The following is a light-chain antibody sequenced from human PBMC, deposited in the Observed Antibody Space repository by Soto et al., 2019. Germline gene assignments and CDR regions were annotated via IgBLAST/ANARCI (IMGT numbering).Light chain of an antibody. J-gene: IGLJ7*01. CDR1: SGHSSYA. CDR3: QPWGTGDAV. Sequence: QPVLTQSPSASASLGASVKLTCTLSSGHSSYAIAWHQQQPEKGPRYLMKLNSNGSHSKGDGIPDRFSGSSSGTERYLTISGLQSEDEADYYCQPWGTGDAVFGGGTQLTVL. CDR2: LNSNGSH. V-gene: IGLV4-69*01.